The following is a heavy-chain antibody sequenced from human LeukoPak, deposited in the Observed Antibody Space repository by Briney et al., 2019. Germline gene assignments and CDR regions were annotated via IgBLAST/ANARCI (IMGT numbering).Heavy chain of an antibody. CDR3: VREDLGVDY. CDR2: ISSSSSTI. D-gene: IGHD1-26*01. V-gene: IGHV3-48*01. CDR1: GFTFSSYS. Sequence: GGSLRLSCAASGFTFSSYSMNWVRQAPGKGLEWVSYISSSSSTIYYADSVEGRFTISRDNAKNTLYLQMNSLRAEDTAMYYCVREDLGVDYWGQGTLVTVSS. J-gene: IGHJ4*02.